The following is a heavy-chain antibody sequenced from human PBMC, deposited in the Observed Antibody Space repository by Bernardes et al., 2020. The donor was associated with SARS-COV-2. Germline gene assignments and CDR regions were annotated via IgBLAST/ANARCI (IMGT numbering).Heavy chain of an antibody. CDR1: GGSISSSNYY. Sequence: SETLSLTCTVSGGSISSSNYYWGWIRQPPGKGLEWIGSLHYSGNTHFNPSLKSRVTISVDPSKNQFSLKLSPVTAADTAVYYCAGHREWVLLWPFDNWGRVNRVSVSS. V-gene: IGHV4-39*01. CDR2: LHYSGNT. J-gene: IGHJ4*01. CDR3: AGHREWVLLWPFDN. D-gene: IGHD1-26*01.